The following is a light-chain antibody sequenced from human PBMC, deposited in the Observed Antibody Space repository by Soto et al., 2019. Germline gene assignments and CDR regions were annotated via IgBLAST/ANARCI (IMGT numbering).Light chain of an antibody. CDR1: QSIRTY. CDR3: QHFYNVPRT. Sequence: DIQMTQSPSSLSASVGDRVIITCRASQSIRTYLNWYQQKPGKAPNLLIYSASTLQSGVPSRFSGSGSATDFTLTINSLQPEDFATYYCQHFYNVPRTFGQGTKVEI. J-gene: IGKJ1*01. V-gene: IGKV1-39*01. CDR2: SAS.